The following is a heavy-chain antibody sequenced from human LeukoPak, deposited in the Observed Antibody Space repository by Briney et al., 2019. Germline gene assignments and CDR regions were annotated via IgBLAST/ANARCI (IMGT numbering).Heavy chain of an antibody. J-gene: IGHJ4*02. CDR2: IYYSGST. V-gene: IGHV4-39*01. D-gene: IGHD3-10*01. CDR1: GGSISSSSYY. Sequence: SETLSLTCTVSGGSISSSSYYWRWIRQPPGKGLEWIGSIYYSGSTYYNPSLKSRVTISVDTSKNQFSLKLSSVTAADTAVYYCARTLRYGSGSYYFDYWGQGTLVTVSS. CDR3: ARTLRYGSGSYYFDY.